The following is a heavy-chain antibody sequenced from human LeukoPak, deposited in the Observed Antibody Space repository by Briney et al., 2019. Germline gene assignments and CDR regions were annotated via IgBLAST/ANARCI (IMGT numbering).Heavy chain of an antibody. D-gene: IGHD4-17*01. J-gene: IGHJ4*02. CDR1: GGSISSYY. Sequence: SETLSLTCIVSGGSISSYYWSWIRQPPGKGLEWIGYIYYSGNTNYNPSLKSRVTISVDTSKNQFSLELSSVTAADTAVYYCARVPTVTFFDYWGQGTLVTVSS. CDR2: IYYSGNT. V-gene: IGHV4-59*08. CDR3: ARVPTVTFFDY.